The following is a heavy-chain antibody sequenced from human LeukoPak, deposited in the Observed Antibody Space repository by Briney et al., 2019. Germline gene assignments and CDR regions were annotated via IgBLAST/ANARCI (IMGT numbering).Heavy chain of an antibody. CDR2: ISNSRGNI. CDR1: GFDSSSDS. Sequence: GGSLRLSCATSGFDSSSDSMNWGRQGPGKGLEWVSYISNSRGNIHHAQSVMGRLTISRDDAKNSLCLQMNSLGEKDMGIHYCARDHTAMVTPFDHWGQGTLVTVSS. V-gene: IGHV3-21*01. CDR3: ARDHTAMVTPFDH. J-gene: IGHJ4*02. D-gene: IGHD5-18*01.